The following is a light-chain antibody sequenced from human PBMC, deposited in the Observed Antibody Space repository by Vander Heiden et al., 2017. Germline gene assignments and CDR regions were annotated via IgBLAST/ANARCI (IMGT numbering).Light chain of an antibody. J-gene: IGKJ1*01. CDR2: WAS. CDR3: QQYYNIPWT. V-gene: IGKV4-1*01. Sequence: DIVRTQSPDSLAVSLGERATINCKSSQSVLYSSNNKNYLAWYQQTPGQPPKLLIYWASTRESGVPDRFSGSGSGTDFTLTISSLQAEDVAVYYCQQYYNIPWTFGQGTKVEIK. CDR1: QSVLYSSNNKNY.